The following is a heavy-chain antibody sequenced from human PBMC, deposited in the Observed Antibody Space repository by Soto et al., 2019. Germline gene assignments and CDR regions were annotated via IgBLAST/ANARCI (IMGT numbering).Heavy chain of an antibody. CDR3: ARDTYYYGSGSYGR. Sequence: EVQLVESGGGLVKPGGSLRLSCAASGFTFSSYSMNWVRQAPGKGLEWVSSISSSSSYIYYADSVKGRFTISRDNAKNTLYLHMNSLRAEDTAVYYCARDTYYYGSGSYGRWGQGTLVTVSS. V-gene: IGHV3-21*01. D-gene: IGHD3-10*01. CDR2: ISSSSSYI. CDR1: GFTFSSYS. J-gene: IGHJ4*02.